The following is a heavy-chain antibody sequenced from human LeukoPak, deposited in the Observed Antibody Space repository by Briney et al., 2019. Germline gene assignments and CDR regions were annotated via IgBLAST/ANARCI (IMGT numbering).Heavy chain of an antibody. Sequence: ASVKVSCKASGGTFSSYAISWVRQAPGQGLEWMGRIIPILGIANYAQKFQGRVTITADKSTSTAYMELSSLRSEDTAVYYCAREVRHGDYGKDEYYFDYWGQGTLVTVSS. J-gene: IGHJ4*02. CDR3: AREVRHGDYGKDEYYFDY. CDR2: IIPILGIA. D-gene: IGHD4-17*01. V-gene: IGHV1-69*04. CDR1: GGTFSSYA.